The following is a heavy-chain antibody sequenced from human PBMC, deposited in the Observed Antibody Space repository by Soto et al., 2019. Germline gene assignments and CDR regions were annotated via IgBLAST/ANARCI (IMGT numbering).Heavy chain of an antibody. CDR3: AKDSWAIFGVPAGEYYAMDV. V-gene: IGHV3-23*01. CDR1: GFTFENYA. J-gene: IGHJ6*02. Sequence: PGGSLRLSCVASGFTFENYAMSWVRQAPGKGLEWVSAISGSGGTTYYSDSEKGRFTISRDNSKNTVYLQMNDLRVEDAAEYFCAKDSWAIFGVPAGEYYAMDVWGQGTTVTVSS. D-gene: IGHD3-3*01. CDR2: ISGSGGTT.